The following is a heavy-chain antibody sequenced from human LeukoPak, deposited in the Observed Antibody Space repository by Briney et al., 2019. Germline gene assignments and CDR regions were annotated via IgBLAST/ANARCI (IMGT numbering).Heavy chain of an antibody. Sequence: GGSLRLSCAASGFTFSSYSMNWVRQAPWKGLEWVSYISSSSSTISYADSVKGRFTISRDNAKNSLYLQMNSLRAEDTAVYYCARGAYSSSFGEIDYWGQGTLVTVSS. CDR2: ISSSSSTI. J-gene: IGHJ4*02. CDR3: ARGAYSSSFGEIDY. V-gene: IGHV3-48*04. CDR1: GFTFSSYS. D-gene: IGHD6-13*01.